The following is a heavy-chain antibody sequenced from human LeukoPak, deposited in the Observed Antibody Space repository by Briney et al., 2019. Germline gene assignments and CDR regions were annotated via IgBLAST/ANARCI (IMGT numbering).Heavy chain of an antibody. D-gene: IGHD3-16*01. V-gene: IGHV4-39*01. CDR2: IYYSGST. J-gene: IGHJ4*02. Sequence: SETLSLTCTVSGGSISSSSYYWGWIRQPPGKGLEWIGSIYYSGSTYYNPSLKGRVTISVDTSKNQFSLKLSSVTAADTAVYYCARRQYVTFDYWGQGTLVTVSS. CDR1: GGSISSSSYY. CDR3: ARRQYVTFDY.